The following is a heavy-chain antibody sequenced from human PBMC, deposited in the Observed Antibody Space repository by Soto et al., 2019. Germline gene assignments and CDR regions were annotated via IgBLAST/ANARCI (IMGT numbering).Heavy chain of an antibody. CDR2: ISGGGGGT. CDR1: GFTCSNYA. J-gene: IGHJ4*02. V-gene: IGHV3-23*01. Sequence: PGGSLRLSCSVSGFTCSNYAMSWVRQAPGKGLEWVSSISGGGGGTHYADSMKGRFTISRDNSKNTLHLEMNRLRADDTAVYYCAQDTYYHDTSGYYTFDYWGQGALVTVSS. D-gene: IGHD3-22*01. CDR3: AQDTYYHDTSGYYTFDY.